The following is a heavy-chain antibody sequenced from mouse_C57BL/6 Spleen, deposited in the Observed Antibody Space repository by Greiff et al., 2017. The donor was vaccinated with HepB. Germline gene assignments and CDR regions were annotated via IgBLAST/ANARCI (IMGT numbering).Heavy chain of an antibody. CDR2: IYPGDGDT. CDR3: ASYYYGSSPFDY. D-gene: IGHD1-1*01. J-gene: IGHJ2*01. CDR1: GYAFSSSW. Sequence: QLQQSGPELVKPGASVKISCKASGYAFSSSWMNWVKQRPGKGLEWIGRIYPGDGDTNYNGKFKGKATLTADKSSSTAYMQLSSLTSEDSAVYFCASYYYGSSPFDYWGQGTTLTVSS. V-gene: IGHV1-82*01.